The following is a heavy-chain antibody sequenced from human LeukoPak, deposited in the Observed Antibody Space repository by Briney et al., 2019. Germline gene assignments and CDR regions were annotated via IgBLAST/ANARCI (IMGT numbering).Heavy chain of an antibody. CDR1: GGSFSGYY. Sequence: PSETLSLTCAVYGGSFSGYYWSWIRQPPGKGLEWIGYIYYSGSTNYDPSLKSRVTISVDTSKNQFSLKLSSVTAADTAVYYCARESDYGDAFDIWGQGTMVTVSS. V-gene: IGHV4-59*01. J-gene: IGHJ3*02. CDR3: ARESDYGDAFDI. CDR2: IYYSGST. D-gene: IGHD4-17*01.